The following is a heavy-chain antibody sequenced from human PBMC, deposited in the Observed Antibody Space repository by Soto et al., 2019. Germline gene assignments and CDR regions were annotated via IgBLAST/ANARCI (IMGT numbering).Heavy chain of an antibody. D-gene: IGHD5-12*01. J-gene: IGHJ5*01. CDR3: ANVATGVVS. Sequence: GGSLRLSCAASGFTFSSYSMNWVRQAPGKGLEWVSYISSSSSTIYYADPVKGRFTISRDNAKNTLYLQMSSLRAEDTAVYYCANVATGVVSWGQGALVTVSS. V-gene: IGHV3-48*04. CDR1: GFTFSSYS. CDR2: ISSSSSTI.